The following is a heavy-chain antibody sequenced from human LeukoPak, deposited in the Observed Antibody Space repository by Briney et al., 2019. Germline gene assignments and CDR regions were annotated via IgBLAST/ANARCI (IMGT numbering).Heavy chain of an antibody. Sequence: NASETLSLTCTVSGGSVSSYYWSWIRQPPGKGLEWIGYIYYSGSTNYNPSLKSRVAISVDTSKNQLSLKLSSVTAADTAVYYCASTLYYYDSSGPHGAFDIWGQGTMVTVSS. J-gene: IGHJ3*02. CDR1: GGSVSSYY. CDR3: ASTLYYYDSSGPHGAFDI. CDR2: IYYSGST. D-gene: IGHD3-22*01. V-gene: IGHV4-59*02.